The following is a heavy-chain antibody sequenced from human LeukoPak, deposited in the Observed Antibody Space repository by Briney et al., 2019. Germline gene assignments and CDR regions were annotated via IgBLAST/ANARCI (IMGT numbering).Heavy chain of an antibody. V-gene: IGHV3-30*04. CDR2: ISYDGSNK. CDR1: GFTFSSYA. CDR3: AKDIAVVPAAIGYNWFDP. Sequence: GGSLRLSCAASGFTFSSYAMHWVRQAPGKGLEWVAVISYDGSNKYYADSVKGRFTISRDNSKNTLYLQMNSLRAEDTAVYYCAKDIAVVPAAIGYNWFDPWGQGTLVTVSS. J-gene: IGHJ5*02. D-gene: IGHD2-2*02.